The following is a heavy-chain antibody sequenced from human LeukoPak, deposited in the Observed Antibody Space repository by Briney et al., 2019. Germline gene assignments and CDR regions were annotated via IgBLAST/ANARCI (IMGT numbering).Heavy chain of an antibody. V-gene: IGHV1-2*02. CDR2: INPNSGGT. Sequence: GASVKVSCKASGYTFTGYYMHWVRQAPGQGLEWMGWINPNSGGTNYAQKFQGRVTMTRDTSISTAYMELSRLRSDDTAVYYCARDRRHIVVVTAIADAFDIWGQGTMVTVSS. CDR1: GYTFTGYY. J-gene: IGHJ3*02. CDR3: ARDRRHIVVVTAIADAFDI. D-gene: IGHD2-21*02.